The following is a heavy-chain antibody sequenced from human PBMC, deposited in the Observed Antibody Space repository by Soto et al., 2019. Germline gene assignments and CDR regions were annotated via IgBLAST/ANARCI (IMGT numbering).Heavy chain of an antibody. J-gene: IGHJ4*02. V-gene: IGHV1-69*01. CDR2: IIPIFGTA. CDR3: ARGWFYYDSSGYPFDY. Sequence: QVQLVQSGAEVKKPGSSVKVSCKTSGATFSSYAISWVRQAPGQGLEWMGGIIPIFGTANYAQKFQGRVTITADESTSTAYMELSSLRSMDTVVYYCARGWFYYDSSGYPFDYWGQGTLVTVSS. CDR1: GATFSSYA. D-gene: IGHD3-22*01.